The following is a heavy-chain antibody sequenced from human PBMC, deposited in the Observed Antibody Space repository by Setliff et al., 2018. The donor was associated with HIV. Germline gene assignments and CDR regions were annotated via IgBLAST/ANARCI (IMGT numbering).Heavy chain of an antibody. CDR2: MYYTGNT. J-gene: IGHJ3*02. Sequence: PSETLSLTCSVSGGSISYYHWNWIRQSAEKGLEWIGRMYYTGNTNYNPSLKSRVTMSVDTSKNQFSLILTSATAADTAMYYCARDRNYQDTSGYWQVFDIWGQGTMVTVSS. D-gene: IGHD3-22*01. CDR1: GGSISYYH. CDR3: ARDRNYQDTSGYWQVFDI. V-gene: IGHV4-4*07.